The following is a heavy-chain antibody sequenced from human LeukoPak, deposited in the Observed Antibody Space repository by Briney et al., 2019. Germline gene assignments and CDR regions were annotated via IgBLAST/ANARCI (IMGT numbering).Heavy chain of an antibody. CDR1: GFTFSSYT. J-gene: IGHJ4*02. CDR3: ARSQQLVQRAYFDY. CDR2: ISSSSSYI. D-gene: IGHD6-13*01. V-gene: IGHV3-21*01. Sequence: GGSLRLSCTASGFTFSSYTMKWVRQAPGKGLEWVSSISSSSSYIYYADSVKGRFTISRDNAKNSLYLQMNSLRAEDTAVYYCARSQQLVQRAYFDYWGQGTLVTVSS.